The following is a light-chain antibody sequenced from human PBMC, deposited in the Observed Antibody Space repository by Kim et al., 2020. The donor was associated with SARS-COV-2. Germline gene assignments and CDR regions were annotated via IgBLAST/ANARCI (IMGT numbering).Light chain of an antibody. CDR2: RDG. J-gene: IGLJ2*01. CDR3: QVWDSLPVV. V-gene: IGLV3-9*01. CDR1: NIGSKN. Sequence: SYELTQPLSVSVALGQTARITCGGNNIGSKNVHWYQQKPGQAPVLVIYRDGDRPSGIPERFSGFNSGNTATLTISRAQAGDEADYYCQVWDSLPVVFGG.